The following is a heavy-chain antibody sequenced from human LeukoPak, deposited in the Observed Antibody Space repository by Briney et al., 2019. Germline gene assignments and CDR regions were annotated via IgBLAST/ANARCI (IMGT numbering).Heavy chain of an antibody. CDR2: ISGSGDST. CDR1: GFTFSSYA. CDR3: AKDRGGYDPLGY. V-gene: IGHV3-23*01. J-gene: IGHJ4*02. Sequence: GGSLRLSCAASGFTFSSYAMSWVRQAPGEGLEWVSGISGSGDSTYYADSVKGRFTISRDNSKNTLYLQMNSLRAEDTAVYYCAKDRGGYDPLGYWGQGTLVTVSS. D-gene: IGHD5-12*01.